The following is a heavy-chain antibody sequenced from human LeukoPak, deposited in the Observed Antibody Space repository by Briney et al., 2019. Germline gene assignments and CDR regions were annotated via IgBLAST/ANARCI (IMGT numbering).Heavy chain of an antibody. CDR1: GFTFSSCG. V-gene: IGHV3-30*02. J-gene: IGHJ6*04. D-gene: IGHD3-10*01. CDR2: IRYDGSNK. Sequence: GGSLRLSCAASGFTFSSCGMIWVRQAPGKGLEWVAFIRYDGSNKYYADSVKGRFTISRDNSKNTLYLQMNSLRAEDTAVYYCAKLTSFGPSKDVWGKGTTVTISS. CDR3: AKLTSFGPSKDV.